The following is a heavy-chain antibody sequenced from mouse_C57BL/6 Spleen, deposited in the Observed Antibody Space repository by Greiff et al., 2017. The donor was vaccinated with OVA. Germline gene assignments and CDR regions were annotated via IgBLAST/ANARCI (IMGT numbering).Heavy chain of an antibody. Sequence: VQLQQSGAELVRPGASVKLSCTASGFNIKDYYMHWVKQRPEQGLEWIGRIDPEDGDTEYAPKFQGKATMTADTSSNTAYLQLSSLTSEDTAVYYCTIRGYDGNFDVWGTGTTVTVSS. CDR3: TIRGYDGNFDV. V-gene: IGHV14-1*01. D-gene: IGHD2-2*01. CDR2: IDPEDGDT. J-gene: IGHJ1*03. CDR1: GFNIKDYY.